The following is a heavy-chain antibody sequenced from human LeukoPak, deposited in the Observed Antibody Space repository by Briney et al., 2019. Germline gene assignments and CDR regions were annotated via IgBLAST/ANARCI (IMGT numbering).Heavy chain of an antibody. CDR2: ISYDGSNK. Sequence: GGSLRLSCAASGFTFSSYGMHWVRQAPGKGLEWVAVISYDGSNKYYADPVKGRFTISRDNSKNTLYLQMNSLRAEDTAVYYCAKLGQTISRWGQGTLVTVSS. V-gene: IGHV3-30*18. CDR3: AKLGQTISR. D-gene: IGHD3-3*02. J-gene: IGHJ4*02. CDR1: GFTFSSYG.